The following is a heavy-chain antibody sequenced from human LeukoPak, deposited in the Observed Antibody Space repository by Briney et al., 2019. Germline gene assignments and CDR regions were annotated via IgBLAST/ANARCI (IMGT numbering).Heavy chain of an antibody. J-gene: IGHJ4*02. D-gene: IGHD3-22*01. V-gene: IGHV3-30*04. Sequence: GGSLRLSCAASGFTFSSYAMHWVRQAPGKGLEWVAVISYDGSNKYYADSVKGRFTISRDNSKNTLYLQMNSLRAEDTAVYYCASVRSYYDSSGCPTLFDYWGQGTLVTVSS. CDR2: ISYDGSNK. CDR1: GFTFSSYA. CDR3: ASVRSYYDSSGCPTLFDY.